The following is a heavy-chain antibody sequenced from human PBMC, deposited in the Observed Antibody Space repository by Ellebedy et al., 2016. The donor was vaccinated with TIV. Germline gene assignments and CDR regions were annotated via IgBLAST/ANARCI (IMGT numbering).Heavy chain of an antibody. D-gene: IGHD6-25*01. CDR2: ISNSSHTT. V-gene: IGHV3-23*01. CDR3: AAGAMADY. CDR1: GFSFSDYP. Sequence: GESLKISCEASGFSFSDYPMTWVRQAPGKGLEWVSVISNSSHTTYYADFVKGRFSISRDNSKKTLFLQMNSLRAEDTAIYYCAAGAMADYWGQGILVTVSS. J-gene: IGHJ4*02.